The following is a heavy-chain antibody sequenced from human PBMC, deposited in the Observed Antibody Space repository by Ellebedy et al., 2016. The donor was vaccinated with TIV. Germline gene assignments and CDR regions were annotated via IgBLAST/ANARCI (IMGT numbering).Heavy chain of an antibody. CDR2: IKQDGSEI. CDR1: GFTLSNYW. Sequence: PGGSLRLSCAASGFTLSNYWMTWVRQAPGKGLEWVANIKQDGSEIYYVDSVKGRFAISRDNAKNSLYLQMNSLRAEDTALNYCAGGSGFLFDIWGQGTMVTVSS. V-gene: IGHV3-7*04. CDR3: AGGSGFLFDI. J-gene: IGHJ3*02. D-gene: IGHD3-22*01.